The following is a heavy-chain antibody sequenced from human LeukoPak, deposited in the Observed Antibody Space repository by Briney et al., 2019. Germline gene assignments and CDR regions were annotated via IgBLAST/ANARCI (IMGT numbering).Heavy chain of an antibody. V-gene: IGHV3-30*18. CDR1: GFTFSCYG. D-gene: IGHD6-19*01. J-gene: IGHJ4*02. Sequence: GGSLRLSCAASGFTFSCYGMHWVRQAPGKGLEWVAVISYDGSNKYYADSVKGRFTISRDNSKNTLYLQMNSLRAEDTAVYYCAKEAGQWLVRAYFDYWGQGTLVTVSS. CDR3: AKEAGQWLVRAYFDY. CDR2: ISYDGSNK.